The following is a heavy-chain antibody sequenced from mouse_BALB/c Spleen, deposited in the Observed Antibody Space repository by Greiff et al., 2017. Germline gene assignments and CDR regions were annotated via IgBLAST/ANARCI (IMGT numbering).Heavy chain of an antibody. CDR1: GFTFSSFG. CDR3: AREDYNAMDY. J-gene: IGHJ4*01. D-gene: IGHD2-12*01. Sequence: EVKLVESGGGLVQPGGSRKLSCAASGFTFSSFGMHWVRQAPEKGLEWVAYISSGSSTIYYADTVKGRFTISRDNPKNTLFLQMTSLRSEDTAMYYCAREDYNAMDYWGQGTSVTVSS. V-gene: IGHV5-17*02. CDR2: ISSGSSTI.